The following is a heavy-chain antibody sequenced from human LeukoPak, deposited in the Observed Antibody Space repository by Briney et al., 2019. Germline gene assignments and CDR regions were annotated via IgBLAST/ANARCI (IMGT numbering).Heavy chain of an antibody. J-gene: IGHJ4*02. V-gene: IGHV3-7*01. CDR2: IKQDGSEK. D-gene: IGHD3-10*01. CDR3: ARDYYGSGSTFFDY. CDR1: GFTFSDYY. Sequence: GGSLRLSCAASGFTFSDYYMSWIRQAPGKGLEWVANIKQDGSEKYYVDSVKGRFTISRDNAKNSLYLQMNSLRAEDTAVYYCARDYYGSGSTFFDYWGQGTLVTVSS.